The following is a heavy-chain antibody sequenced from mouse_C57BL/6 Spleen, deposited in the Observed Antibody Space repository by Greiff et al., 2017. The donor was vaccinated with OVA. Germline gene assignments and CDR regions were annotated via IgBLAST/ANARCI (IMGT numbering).Heavy chain of an antibody. D-gene: IGHD2-12*01. Sequence: QVHVKQPGAELVKPGASVKMSCKASGYTFTSYWITWVKQRPGQGLEWIGDIYPGSGSTNYNEKFKSKATLTVDPSSGTAYMQLSSLTSEDSAVYYCARTRYPRYFDVWGTGTTVTVSS. V-gene: IGHV1-55*01. CDR3: ARTRYPRYFDV. CDR1: GYTFTSYW. J-gene: IGHJ1*03. CDR2: IYPGSGST.